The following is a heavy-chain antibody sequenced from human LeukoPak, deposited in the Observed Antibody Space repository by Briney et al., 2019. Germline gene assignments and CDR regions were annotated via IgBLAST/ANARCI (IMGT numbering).Heavy chain of an antibody. CDR2: IYSGGST. J-gene: IGHJ4*02. CDR3: AKVTSMTTVTTAIDY. D-gene: IGHD4-17*01. V-gene: IGHV3-66*01. CDR1: GFTVSSNY. Sequence: GSLRLSCAASGFTVSSNYMSWVRQAPGKGLEWVSVIYSGGSTYYADSVKGRFTISRDNSKNTLYLQMNSLRAEDTAVYYCAKVTSMTTVTTAIDYWGQGTLVTVSS.